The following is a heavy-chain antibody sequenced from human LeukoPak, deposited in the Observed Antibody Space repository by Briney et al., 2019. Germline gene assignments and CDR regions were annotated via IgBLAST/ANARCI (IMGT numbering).Heavy chain of an antibody. J-gene: IGHJ4*02. CDR1: GDSISNYE. D-gene: IGHD6-13*01. CDR3: ARASSSSWGAAFDY. V-gene: IGHV4-59*01. CDR2: ISYTAST. Sequence: SETLSLNCTDSGDSISNYESSWIRKPPGNGLHCIGHISYTASTNYNRSLKSRVTISVDTSKNQFSLKLSSVTAADTAVYYCARASSSSWGAAFDYWGQGTLVTVSS.